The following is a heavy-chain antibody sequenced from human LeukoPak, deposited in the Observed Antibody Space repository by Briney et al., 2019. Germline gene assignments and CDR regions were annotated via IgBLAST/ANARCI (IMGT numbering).Heavy chain of an antibody. D-gene: IGHD3-10*01. CDR3: AKDRDYYGSGSFDY. CDR1: GXTFSSYG. V-gene: IGHV3-30*18. J-gene: IGHJ4*02. Sequence: TGGSLRLSCAASGXTFSSYGMHWVRQAPGKGLEWVAVISYDGSNKYYADSVKGRFTISRDNSKNTLYLQMNSLRAEDTAVYYCAKDRDYYGSGSFDYWGQGTLVTVSS. CDR2: ISYDGSNK.